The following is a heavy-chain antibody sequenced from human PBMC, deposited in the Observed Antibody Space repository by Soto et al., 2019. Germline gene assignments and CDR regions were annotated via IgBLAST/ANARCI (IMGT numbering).Heavy chain of an antibody. J-gene: IGHJ4*02. CDR3: ARGVHYDSSGYYYFY. CDR2: IIPIFGTA. D-gene: IGHD3-22*01. CDR1: GGTFSSYA. V-gene: IGHV1-69*01. Sequence: QVQLVQSGAEVKKPGSSVKVSCKASGGTFSSYAISWVRQAPGQGLEWMGGIIPIFGTAKYAQNFQGRITITADESTNTAYMELRSLRSQDTAVYYCARGVHYDSSGYYYFYWGQGTLVTVSS.